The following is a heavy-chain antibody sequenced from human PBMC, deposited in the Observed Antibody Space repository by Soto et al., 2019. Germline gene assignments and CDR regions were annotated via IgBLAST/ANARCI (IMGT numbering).Heavy chain of an antibody. Sequence: QLQLQESGSGLVKPSQTLSLTCAVSGGSISSGGYSGSWIRQSAGKGLEWIGYIYHSGSTYYNPSLKSRVTISVDRSKNQFSLKLSSVTAADTAVYYCAAGGGLPRYYWGQGTLVTVSS. CDR2: IYHSGST. J-gene: IGHJ4*02. CDR3: AAGGGLPRYY. D-gene: IGHD5-12*01. CDR1: GGSISSGGYS. V-gene: IGHV4-30-2*06.